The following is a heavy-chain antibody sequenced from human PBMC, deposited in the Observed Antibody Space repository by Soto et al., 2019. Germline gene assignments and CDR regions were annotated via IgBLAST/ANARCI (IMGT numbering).Heavy chain of an antibody. CDR3: ARLRCGGLSTSCYEAGYYSYYMDV. Sequence: SETLSLTCAVYGGSFSGYCWSWIRQPPGKGLEWIGEINHSGSTNYNPSLKSRVTISVDTSKNQFSLKLSSVTAADTAVYYCARLRCGGLSTSCYEAGYYSYYMDVWGKGTTVTVSS. J-gene: IGHJ6*03. D-gene: IGHD2-2*01. CDR1: GGSFSGYC. V-gene: IGHV4-34*01. CDR2: INHSGST.